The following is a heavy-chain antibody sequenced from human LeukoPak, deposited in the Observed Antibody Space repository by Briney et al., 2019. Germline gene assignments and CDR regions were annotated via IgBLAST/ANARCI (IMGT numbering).Heavy chain of an antibody. Sequence: GGSLRLSCAASGFTFSDYNMNWVRQAPGKGLEWVSYITNGGSTIHHADSVRGRFTISRDNAKKTLYLQMNSLRAEDTAVYYCARSIGLTGGGVDVWGQGTTVTV. CDR2: ITNGGSTI. CDR1: GFTFSDYN. V-gene: IGHV3-11*01. D-gene: IGHD3-9*01. CDR3: ARSIGLTGGGVDV. J-gene: IGHJ6*02.